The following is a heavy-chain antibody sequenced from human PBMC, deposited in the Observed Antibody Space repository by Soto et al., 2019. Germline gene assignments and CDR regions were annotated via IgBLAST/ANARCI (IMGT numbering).Heavy chain of an antibody. D-gene: IGHD3-16*01. CDR3: ARGAWGGDGIDV. CDR2: ISSSSKDK. J-gene: IGHJ6*02. V-gene: IGHV3-21*01. Sequence: EVLLVASGGGLVKPGGSLTLSCAASGFTFNTYTINWVRQAPGKGLEWVASISSSSKDKFYADSVKARFTIARDNAKALVYMQMSGRGAGDTSLYYCARGAWGGDGIDVWGQGTTVTVSS. CDR1: GFTFNTYT.